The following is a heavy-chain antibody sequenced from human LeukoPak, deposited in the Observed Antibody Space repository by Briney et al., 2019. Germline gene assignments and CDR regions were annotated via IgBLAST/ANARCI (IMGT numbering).Heavy chain of an antibody. Sequence: GGSLRLSCAASEFSVGSNYMTWVRQAPGKGLEWVSLIYSGGSTYYADSVKGRFTISRDNSKNTLYLQMNSLRAEDTAVYYCARAMGPYYYDSSGYYDYWGQGTLVTVSS. V-gene: IGHV3-53*01. CDR1: EFSVGSNY. CDR3: ARAMGPYYYDSSGYYDY. J-gene: IGHJ4*02. D-gene: IGHD3-22*01. CDR2: IYSGGST.